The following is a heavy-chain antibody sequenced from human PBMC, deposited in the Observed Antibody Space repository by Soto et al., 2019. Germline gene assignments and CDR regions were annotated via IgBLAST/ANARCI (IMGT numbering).Heavy chain of an antibody. CDR2: ISYDGSNK. D-gene: IGHD3-22*01. V-gene: IGHV3-30*18. CDR1: GFTFSSYG. CDR3: AKDFSSGYLDY. J-gene: IGHJ4*02. Sequence: TGGSLRLSCAASGFTFSSYGMHWVRQAPGKGLEWVAVISYDGSNKYYADSVKGRFTISRDNSKNTLYLQMNSLRAEDTAVYYCAKDFSSGYLDYWGQGTLVTVSS.